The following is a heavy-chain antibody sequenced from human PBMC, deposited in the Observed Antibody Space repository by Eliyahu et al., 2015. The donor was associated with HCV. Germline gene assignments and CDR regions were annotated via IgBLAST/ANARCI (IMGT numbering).Heavy chain of an antibody. D-gene: IGHD5-12*01. V-gene: IGHV3-30*18. CDR1: GFNYHDSG. CDR3: AKDGGYDFGPDY. Sequence: QVQLVASGGGVVKPGXSLRLSXAASGFNYHDSGIXWXRQAPGKGLEGVAVISYGGTLKYYADSVKGRFTISRDNSKNTVSLQMNSLRAEDTAVYYCAKDGGYDFGPDYWGQGTLVTVSS. CDR2: ISYGGTLK. J-gene: IGHJ4*02.